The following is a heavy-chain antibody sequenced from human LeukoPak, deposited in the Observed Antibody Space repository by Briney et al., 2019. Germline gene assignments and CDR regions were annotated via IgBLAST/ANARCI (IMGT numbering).Heavy chain of an antibody. CDR1: GFTFSTYG. V-gene: IGHV3-21*01. Sequence: GGSLRLSCVASGFTFSTYGMSWVRQAPGKGLEWVSSISSSSLYIYYADSMKGRFTISRDNARNSLYLQINSLRAEDTAVYYCARGGSGYRDAFDIWGQGTMVTVSS. D-gene: IGHD5-12*01. CDR2: ISSSSLYI. CDR3: ARGGSGYRDAFDI. J-gene: IGHJ3*02.